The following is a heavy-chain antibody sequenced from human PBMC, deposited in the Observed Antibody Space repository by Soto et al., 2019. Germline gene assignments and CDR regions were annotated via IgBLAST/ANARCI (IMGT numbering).Heavy chain of an antibody. V-gene: IGHV3-48*02. J-gene: IGHJ6*02. CDR2: ISSSGSGI. CDR3: ARDGAVAGKRYFYGIDV. Sequence: VQLVESGGGLVQPGESLRVSCAASGFTLSNYAMSWVRQAPGKGLEWLSYISSSGSGIYYADSVKGRFSVSRDYPKNALILQMNSLKNEDTAAYYVARDGAVAGKRYFYGIDVLSQWTTVTVSS. D-gene: IGHD6-19*01. CDR1: GFTLSNYA.